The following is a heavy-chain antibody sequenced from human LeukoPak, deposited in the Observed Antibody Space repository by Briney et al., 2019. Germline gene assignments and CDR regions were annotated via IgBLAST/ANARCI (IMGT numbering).Heavy chain of an antibody. V-gene: IGHV4-39*01. CDR1: GGSISSSSYY. CDR2: IYYSGST. J-gene: IGHJ5*02. D-gene: IGHD3-10*01. CDR3: AVGEAGWFDP. Sequence: SETLSLTCTVSGGSISSSSYYWGWIRQPPGKGLEWIGSIYYSGSTYYNPSLKSRVTISVDTSKNQFSLKLSSVTAAGTAVYYCAVGEAGWFDPWGQGTLVTVSS.